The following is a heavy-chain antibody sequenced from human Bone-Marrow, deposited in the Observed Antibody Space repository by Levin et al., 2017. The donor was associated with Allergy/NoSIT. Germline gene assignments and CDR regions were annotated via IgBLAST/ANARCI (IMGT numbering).Heavy chain of an antibody. V-gene: IGHV4-38-2*01. J-gene: IGHJ4*02. D-gene: IGHD5-18*01. CDR1: GYSISSGYY. CDR2: IYQGGST. CDR3: ARVSVGQKGYPSTLDY. Sequence: SQTLSLTCAVSGYSISSGYYWGWIRQPPGKGLEYIGTIYQGGSTYYNPSLKSRVTMSVDTSTNQFSLKLSSVTAEDTAVYYCARVSVGQKGYPSTLDYWGQGTLVTVSS.